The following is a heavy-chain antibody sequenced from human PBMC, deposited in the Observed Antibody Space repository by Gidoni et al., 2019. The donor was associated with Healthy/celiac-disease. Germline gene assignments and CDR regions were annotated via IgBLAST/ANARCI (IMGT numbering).Heavy chain of an antibody. CDR1: GFPFSSDG. CDR3: AKEVRDGYNSDY. Sequence: QVQLVESGGGVVQPGRSLVPSCAASGFPFSSDGMHWVRQAPGKVLEWVAFIAYDGSNNDYADSVKCRFTISRDNSKNTLYLQMNRLRAEDTAVYYCAKEVRDGYNSDYWGQGTLVTVSS. CDR2: IAYDGSNN. D-gene: IGHD1-1*01. J-gene: IGHJ4*02. V-gene: IGHV3-30*18.